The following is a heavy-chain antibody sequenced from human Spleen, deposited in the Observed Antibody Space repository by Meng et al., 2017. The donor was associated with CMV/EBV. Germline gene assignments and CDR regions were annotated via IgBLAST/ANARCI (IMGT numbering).Heavy chain of an antibody. Sequence: GGSLRLSCTASGFSIKNYDMNWVRQAPGKGLEWVSTISRSGESSYHADSVKGRFAISRDNSNNTLYLQMNSLRAEDTAVYYCATGLNSDSLTLDAFDIWGRGTMVTVSS. CDR3: ATGLNSDSLTLDAFDI. V-gene: IGHV3-23*01. J-gene: IGHJ3*02. CDR2: ISRSGESS. D-gene: IGHD1-26*01. CDR1: GFSIKNYD.